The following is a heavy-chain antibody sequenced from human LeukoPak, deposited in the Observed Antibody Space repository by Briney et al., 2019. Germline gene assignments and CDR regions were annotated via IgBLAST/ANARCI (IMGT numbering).Heavy chain of an antibody. CDR3: AGISPRRYYYDSSGFYSEVWFDP. J-gene: IGHJ5*02. CDR1: GGSFSGYY. D-gene: IGHD3-22*01. CDR2: INHSGST. V-gene: IGHV4-34*01. Sequence: PSETLSLTCAVYGGSFSGYYWSWIRQPPGKGLEWIGEINHSGSTNYNPSLKSRVTISVDTSKNQFSLKLSSVTAADTAVYYCAGISPRRYYYDSSGFYSEVWFDPWGQGNLVTVSS.